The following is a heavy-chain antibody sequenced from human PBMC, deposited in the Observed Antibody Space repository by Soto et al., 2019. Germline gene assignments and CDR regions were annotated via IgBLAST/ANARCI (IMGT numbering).Heavy chain of an antibody. V-gene: IGHV1-8*01. D-gene: IGHD5-12*01. CDR2: MNPNSGNT. CDR3: ARGSLVAASEFDY. Sequence: QVQLVQSGAEVKKPGASVKVSCKASGCTFTSYDINWVRQAAGQGLEWMGWMNPNSGNTGYAQKFQGRVTMTRNTSISTAYMELNSLRSEDTAVYYCARGSLVAASEFDYWGQGTLVTVSS. CDR1: GCTFTSYD. J-gene: IGHJ4*02.